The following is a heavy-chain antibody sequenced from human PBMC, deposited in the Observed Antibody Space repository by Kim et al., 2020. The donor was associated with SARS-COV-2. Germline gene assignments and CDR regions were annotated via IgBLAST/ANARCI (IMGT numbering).Heavy chain of an antibody. CDR3: ARGGGYDYGDYYFDY. CDR1: GFTFSSYA. Sequence: GGSLRLSCAASGFTFSSYAMHWVRQAPGKGLEWVAVISYDGSNKYYADSVKGRFTISRDNSKNTLYLQMNSLKAEDTAVYYCARGGGYDYGDYYFDYWGQGTLVTVSS. D-gene: IGHD4-17*01. J-gene: IGHJ4*02. V-gene: IGHV3-30*04. CDR2: ISYDGSNK.